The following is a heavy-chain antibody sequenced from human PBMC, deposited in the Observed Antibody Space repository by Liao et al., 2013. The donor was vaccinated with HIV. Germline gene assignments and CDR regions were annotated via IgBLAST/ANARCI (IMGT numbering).Heavy chain of an antibody. CDR2: LYFSGST. Sequence: QLQLQESGPGLVKPSETLSLTCTVSGDSISSSSPYWGWIRQPPGKGLEWIGSLYFSGSTYYNPSLKSRVSISVDTSKNQFSLKLSSVTAADTAVYYCARVGGRHITIFEIVRNWGHFDLWGRGTPLTVSS. CDR3: ARVGGRHITIFEIVRNWGHFDL. CDR1: GDSISSSSPY. V-gene: IGHV4-39*07. D-gene: IGHD3-16*01. J-gene: IGHJ2*01.